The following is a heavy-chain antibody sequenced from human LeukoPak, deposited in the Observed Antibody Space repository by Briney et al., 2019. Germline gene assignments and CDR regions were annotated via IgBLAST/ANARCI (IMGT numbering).Heavy chain of an antibody. CDR3: AGGLRGSRLDY. D-gene: IGHD3-16*01. CDR1: GGSFSGYY. V-gene: IGHV4-34*01. CDR2: INHSGST. J-gene: IGHJ4*02. Sequence: SETLSLTCAVYGGSFSGYYWSWIRQPPGKGLEWIGEINHSGSTNYNPPLKSRVTISVDTSKNQFSLKLSSVTAADTAVYYCAGGLRGSRLDYWGQGTLVTVSS.